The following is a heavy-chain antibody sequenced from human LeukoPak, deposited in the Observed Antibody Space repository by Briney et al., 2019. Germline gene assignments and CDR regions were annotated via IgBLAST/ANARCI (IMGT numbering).Heavy chain of an antibody. V-gene: IGHV3-48*03. CDR1: GFTFSSYE. Sequence: GGSLRLSCAASGFTFSSYEMNWVRQAPGKGLEWVSYISSSGSTIYYADSVKGRFTISRDNAKNSLYLQMNSLRAEDTAVYYCARSPPWGYYDSSGYFALYFHYWGQGTLVTVSS. CDR3: ARSPPWGYYDSSGYFALYFHY. D-gene: IGHD3-22*01. CDR2: ISSSGSTI. J-gene: IGHJ4*02.